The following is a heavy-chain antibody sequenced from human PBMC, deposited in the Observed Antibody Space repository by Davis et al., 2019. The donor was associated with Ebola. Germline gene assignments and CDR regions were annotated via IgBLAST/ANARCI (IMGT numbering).Heavy chain of an antibody. CDR3: ARDEAGFEYFRT. CDR2: INQSGGT. V-gene: IGHV4-4*02. Sequence: PSETLSLTCVVSSGSINSHHWWPWVRQPPGKGLEWIGEINQSGGTNYNPSLRSRVTISVDKSKNQFSLKLTSVTAADTAVYFCARDEAGFEYFRTWGQGTLVTVSS. J-gene: IGHJ1*01. CDR1: SGSINSHHW.